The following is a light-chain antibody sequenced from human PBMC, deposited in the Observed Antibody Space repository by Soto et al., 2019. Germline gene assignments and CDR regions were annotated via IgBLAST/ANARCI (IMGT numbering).Light chain of an antibody. J-gene: IGKJ2*01. V-gene: IGKV1-39*01. CDR2: AAS. Sequence: DLQMTQSPSALSASGGDRVTITHRASQSISSYLNWYQQKPGKAPKLLIYAASSLQSGVPSRFSGSGSGTDFTLTISSLQPEDFATYYCQQSYSTPYTFGQGTLLEIK. CDR1: QSISSY. CDR3: QQSYSTPYT.